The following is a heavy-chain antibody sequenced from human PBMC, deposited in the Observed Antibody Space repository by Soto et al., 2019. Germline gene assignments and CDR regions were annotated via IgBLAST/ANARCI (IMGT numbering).Heavy chain of an antibody. D-gene: IGHD6-13*01. J-gene: IGHJ6*02. CDR1: GFTFSSYA. V-gene: IGHV3-23*01. CDR2: ITGSGGGT. Sequence: EVQLLESGGGLVQPGGSLRLSCAASGFTFSSYAMNWVRQAPGKGPEWVSAITGSGGGTYYADSVKGRFTISRDNSKNTLYLQMNSLRAEDTAVYYCAKGIAAGDFGMDVWGQVTTVTVSS. CDR3: AKGIAAGDFGMDV.